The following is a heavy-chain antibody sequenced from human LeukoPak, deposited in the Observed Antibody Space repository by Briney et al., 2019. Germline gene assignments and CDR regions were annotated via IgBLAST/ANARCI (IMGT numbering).Heavy chain of an antibody. CDR3: ARVDSGHDYGPS. V-gene: IGHV1-2*06. D-gene: IGHD5-12*01. J-gene: IGHJ3*01. CDR1: GYTFTAYY. CDR2: INPNSGDT. Sequence: VASVKVSCKASGYTFTAYYMHWVRQVPGQGLEWMGRINPNSGDTDYAQKFQGRVTMTRDTSISTAYMEVSRLRSDDTAVYYCARVDSGHDYGPSWGQGTTVTVSS.